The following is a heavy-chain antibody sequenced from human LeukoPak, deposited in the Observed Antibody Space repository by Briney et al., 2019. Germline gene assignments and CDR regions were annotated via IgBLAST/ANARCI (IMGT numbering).Heavy chain of an antibody. CDR2: ISGSGGST. CDR1: GFTFSSHA. CDR3: ARSTGTTVYYGMDV. D-gene: IGHD1-1*01. Sequence: GGSLRLSCAASGFTFSSHAMSWVRQAPGKGREGVLVISGSGGSTYYADSVKGRFTISRDNSKNTLYLQMNSLRAEDTAVYYCARSTGTTVYYGMDVWGQGTTVTVSS. J-gene: IGHJ6*02. V-gene: IGHV3-23*01.